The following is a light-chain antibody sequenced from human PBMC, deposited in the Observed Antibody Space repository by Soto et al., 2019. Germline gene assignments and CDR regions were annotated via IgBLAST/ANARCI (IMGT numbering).Light chain of an antibody. CDR1: SSNIGTNT. Sequence: QSVLTQPPSASGTPGQGVTISCSGSSSNIGTNTVNWYKQLPGTAPKLLIYSNDLRPSGVPDRFSGSKSGTSASLAISGHQSEDEADYYCEAWDDSRYGAVFGGGTKLTVL. CDR2: SND. CDR3: EAWDDSRYGAV. V-gene: IGLV1-44*01. J-gene: IGLJ2*01.